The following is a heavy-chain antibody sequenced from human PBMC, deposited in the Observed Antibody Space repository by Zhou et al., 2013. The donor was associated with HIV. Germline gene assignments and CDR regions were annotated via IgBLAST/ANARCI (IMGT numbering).Heavy chain of an antibody. V-gene: IGHV1-69*12. D-gene: IGHD3-22*01. CDR2: IIPIFGTA. J-gene: IGHJ4*02. Sequence: QVQLVQSGAEVKKPGSSVKVSCKASGGTFSSYAISWVRQAPGQGLEWMGGIIPIFGTANYAQKFQGRVTITADESTSTAYMELSSLRSEDTAVYYCARADYYDSSGYYSLFDYWGQGTLVTVSS. CDR1: GGTFSSYA. CDR3: ARADYYDSSGYYSLFDY.